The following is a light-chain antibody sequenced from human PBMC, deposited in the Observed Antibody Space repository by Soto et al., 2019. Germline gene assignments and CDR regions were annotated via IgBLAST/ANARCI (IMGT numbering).Light chain of an antibody. CDR1: NIGTKS. J-gene: IGLJ2*01. CDR2: YDS. Sequence: SYELTQPPSVSVAPGKTARITCGGNNIGTKSVHWYQQKPGQAPVLVIYYDSDRPSGIPERFSGSNSGNTATLTISRVEAGDEADYYCHVWDSSSDPFGGGTKLTVL. V-gene: IGLV3-21*04. CDR3: HVWDSSSDP.